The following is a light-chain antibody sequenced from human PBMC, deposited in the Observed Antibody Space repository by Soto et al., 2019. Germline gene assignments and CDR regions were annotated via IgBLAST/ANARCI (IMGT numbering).Light chain of an antibody. Sequence: EIVLTQSPGTLSLSPGERATLSCRASQSVRPNILAWYQQKPGQAPRLLIYGVSDRATGIPDRFSGSGSGTDFTLTITRLEPEDFAMYYCQRYDSFRAFGQGTKVEI. V-gene: IGKV3-20*01. CDR2: GVS. CDR3: QRYDSFRA. J-gene: IGKJ1*01. CDR1: QSVRPNI.